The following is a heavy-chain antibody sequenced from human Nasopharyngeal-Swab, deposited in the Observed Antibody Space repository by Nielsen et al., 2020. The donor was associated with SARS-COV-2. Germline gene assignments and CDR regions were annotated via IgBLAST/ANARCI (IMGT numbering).Heavy chain of an antibody. J-gene: IGHJ6*02. CDR3: ARGGKTDIVVVPAAPHYYGMDV. CDR2: IYHSGST. D-gene: IGHD2-2*01. Sequence: GSLRLSCAVSGGSISSSNWWSWVRQPPGKGLEWIGEIYHSGSTNYNPSLKSRVTISVDTSKNQFSLKLSSVTAADTAVYYCARGGKTDIVVVPAAPHYYGMDVWGQGTTVTVSS. V-gene: IGHV4-4*02. CDR1: GGSISSSNW.